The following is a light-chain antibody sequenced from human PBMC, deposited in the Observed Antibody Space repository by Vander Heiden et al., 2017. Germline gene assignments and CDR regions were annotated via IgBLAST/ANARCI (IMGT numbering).Light chain of an antibody. CDR1: QSVSTY. CDR2: GAS. Sequence: EGGLTQSPGTLSLSPGERATRSCRASQSVSTYLGWYQQKPGQAPRLLIYGASSRATGIPDRFSGSGSGTDFTLTISRLEPEDFAVYYCQQYGSSWYTFGQGTKLEIK. CDR3: QQYGSSWYT. V-gene: IGKV3-20*01. J-gene: IGKJ2*01.